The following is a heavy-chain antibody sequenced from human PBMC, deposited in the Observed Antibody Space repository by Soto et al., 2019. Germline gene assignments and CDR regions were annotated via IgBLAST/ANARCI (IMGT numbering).Heavy chain of an antibody. V-gene: IGHV3-33*01. CDR3: ARDGARIDSSGKFDY. D-gene: IGHD3-22*01. CDR1: GFQFTDYG. J-gene: IGHJ4*02. CDR2: SWFDGSIA. Sequence: GGSLRLSCVASGFQFTDYGLNWVRQTPGKGLEWVAISWFDGSIAYYAESVKGRFTISRDDSRNTVYLHMNSLRGEDTAMYYCARDGARIDSSGKFDYWGQGTQVTVSS.